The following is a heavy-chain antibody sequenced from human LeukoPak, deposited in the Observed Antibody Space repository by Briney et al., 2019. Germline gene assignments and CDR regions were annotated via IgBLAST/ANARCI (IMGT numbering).Heavy chain of an antibody. D-gene: IGHD3-3*01. CDR1: GYTFTSYG. CDR2: IIPIFGTA. Sequence: GASVKVSCKASGYTFTSYGISWVRQAPGQGLEWMGGIIPIFGTANYAQKFQGRVTITADESTSTAYMELSSLRSEDTAVYYCARFTIFTAFDIWGQGTMVTVSS. V-gene: IGHV1-69*13. CDR3: ARFTIFTAFDI. J-gene: IGHJ3*02.